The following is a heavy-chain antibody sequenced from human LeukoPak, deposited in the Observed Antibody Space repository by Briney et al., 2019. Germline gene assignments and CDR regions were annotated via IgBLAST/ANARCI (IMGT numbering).Heavy chain of an antibody. CDR1: GYTFTSYG. CDR3: ARERDNWNYDAFDI. V-gene: IGHV1-18*01. D-gene: IGHD1-7*01. J-gene: IGHJ3*02. Sequence: ASVKVSCKASGYTFTSYGISWVRQAPGQGLEWMGWISAYNGNTNYAQKLQGRVTMTTDTSTSTAYMELRSLRSDDTAVYYCARERDNWNYDAFDIWGQGTMVTVSS. CDR2: ISAYNGNT.